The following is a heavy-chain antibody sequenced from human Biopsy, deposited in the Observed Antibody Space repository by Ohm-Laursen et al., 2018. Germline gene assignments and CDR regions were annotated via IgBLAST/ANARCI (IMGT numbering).Heavy chain of an antibody. V-gene: IGHV4-4*07. D-gene: IGHD1-26*01. CDR1: GDSIRNYY. Sequence: TLSLTCTVSGDSIRNYYWSWIRQAAGKGLEWIGRIYPGGGTIYNPSLKSRVTMSVDTSKNHFSLNLNSVTAADTAVYYCAGIVLGPTNDAFDIWGQGTMATVSS. CDR3: AGIVLGPTNDAFDI. CDR2: IYPGGGT. J-gene: IGHJ3*02.